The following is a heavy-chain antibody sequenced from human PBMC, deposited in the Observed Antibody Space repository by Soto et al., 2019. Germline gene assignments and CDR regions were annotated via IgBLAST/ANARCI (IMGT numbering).Heavy chain of an antibody. V-gene: IGHV1-18*01. Sequence: GASVKVSCKASGYTFTSYGISWVRQAPGQGLEWMGWISAYNGNTNYAQKLQGRVTMTTDTSTSTAYMELRSLRSDDTAVYYCARLDGVDTLDWFDPWGQGTLVTVSS. D-gene: IGHD3-3*01. CDR2: ISAYNGNT. CDR3: ARLDGVDTLDWFDP. CDR1: GYTFTSYG. J-gene: IGHJ5*02.